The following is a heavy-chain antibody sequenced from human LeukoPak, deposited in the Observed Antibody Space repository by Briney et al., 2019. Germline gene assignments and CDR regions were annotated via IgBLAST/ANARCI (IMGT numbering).Heavy chain of an antibody. CDR3: ARGLDTVDISTGFDS. CDR1: GFTFSSYA. J-gene: IGHJ4*02. CDR2: ISGSGAST. Sequence: GGSLRLSCAASGFTFSSYAMSWVRQAPGKGLEWVSAISGSGASTYYADSVRGRFTISRDNSKNTLDLQMNSLRADDTAIYYCARGLDTVDISTGFDSWGQGTLVTVSS. V-gene: IGHV3-23*01. D-gene: IGHD3-9*01.